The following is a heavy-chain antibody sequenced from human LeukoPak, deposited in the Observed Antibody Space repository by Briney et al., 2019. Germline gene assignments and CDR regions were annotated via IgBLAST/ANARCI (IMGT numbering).Heavy chain of an antibody. J-gene: IGHJ1*01. D-gene: IGHD3-22*01. CDR3: ARGTYYYDSSGYYYTAEYFQH. V-gene: IGHV1-46*01. CDR2: INPSGGST. Sequence: ASVKVSCKASGGTFSSYAISWVRQAPGQGLEWMGIINPSGGSTSYAQKFQGRVTMTRDMSTSTVYMELSSLRSEDTAVYYCARGTYYYDSSGYYYTAEYFQHWGQGTLVTVSS. CDR1: GGTFSSYA.